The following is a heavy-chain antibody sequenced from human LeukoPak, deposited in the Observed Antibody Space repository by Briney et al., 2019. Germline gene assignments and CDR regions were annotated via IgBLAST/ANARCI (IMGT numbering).Heavy chain of an antibody. Sequence: GASVKVSCKASGYTFTGYYMHWVRQAPGQGLEWMGWINPNSGGTNYAQKFQGRVTMTRDTSISTAYMELSRLRSDDTAVYYCARDSPRYYYDSSGYPIRAFDIWGQGTMVTVSS. CDR2: INPNSGGT. CDR3: ARDSPRYYYDSSGYPIRAFDI. J-gene: IGHJ3*02. V-gene: IGHV1-2*02. CDR1: GYTFTGYY. D-gene: IGHD3-22*01.